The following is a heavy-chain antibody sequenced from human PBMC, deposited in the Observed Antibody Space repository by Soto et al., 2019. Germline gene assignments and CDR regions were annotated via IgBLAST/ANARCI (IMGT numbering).Heavy chain of an antibody. J-gene: IGHJ6*02. CDR1: GGTFSSYG. V-gene: IGHV1-69*01. CDR2: IFLIFNTA. Sequence: QEQLVQSGAEVKKPGSSVKVSCKASGGTFSSYGFSWVRQAPGQGLEWVGDIFLIFNTANYAQKFQGRVTITADESTSTVYMDLSSLRSDDTAVYYCAGGTHATFGGVTVYYYYGMDVWGQGTTVTVSS. CDR3: AGGTHATFGGVTVYYYYGMDV. D-gene: IGHD3-16*01.